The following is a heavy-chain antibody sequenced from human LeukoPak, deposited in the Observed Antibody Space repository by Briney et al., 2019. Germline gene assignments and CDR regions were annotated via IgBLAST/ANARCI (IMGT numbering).Heavy chain of an antibody. V-gene: IGHV3-13*01. Sequence: PGGSLRLSCAASGFTFSSHDMYWVRQTGKRLEWVAASDSTGDTYYLDSVKGRFTISRETVKNSLSLQMNSLRVGGTGVYYCARGKTGDDYVVFDYWGQGVLVTVSS. CDR2: SDSTGDT. CDR1: GFTFSSHD. J-gene: IGHJ4*02. CDR3: ARGKTGDDYVVFDY. D-gene: IGHD3-10*02.